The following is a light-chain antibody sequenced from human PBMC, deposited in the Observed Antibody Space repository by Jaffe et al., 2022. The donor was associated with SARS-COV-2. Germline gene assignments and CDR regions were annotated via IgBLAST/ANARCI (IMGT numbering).Light chain of an antibody. V-gene: IGLV2-11*01. CDR1: SSDVGGYSY. CDR2: DVT. Sequence: QSALTQPRSVSGSPGQSVTISCTGTSSDVGGYSYVSWYQQHPGKVPKVMIYDVTKRPSGVPDRFSGSKSGNTASLSISGLQAEDEADYYCCSFAGSYTYVFGTGTKVTVL. J-gene: IGLJ1*01. CDR3: CSFAGSYTYV.